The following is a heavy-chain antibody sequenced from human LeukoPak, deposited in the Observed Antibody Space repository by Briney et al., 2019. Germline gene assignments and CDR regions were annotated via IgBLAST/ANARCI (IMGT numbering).Heavy chain of an antibody. Sequence: PGGSLRLSCAASGFTFNSYWMTWVRQAPGKGLEWVANLNPDGSHKFYADSVKGRFTISRDNAENSVSLQMNSLRAEDTAFYYCARDAYDDSSESWGQGTLVTVSS. CDR1: GFTFNSYW. V-gene: IGHV3-7*01. J-gene: IGHJ5*02. CDR2: LNPDGSHK. D-gene: IGHD3-3*01. CDR3: ARDAYDDSSES.